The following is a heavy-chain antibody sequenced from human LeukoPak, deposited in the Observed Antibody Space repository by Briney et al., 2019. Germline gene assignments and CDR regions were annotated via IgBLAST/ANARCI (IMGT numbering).Heavy chain of an antibody. CDR2: INANSGGI. CDR3: AREGAAAAATRRGSYFFDS. Sequence: ASVKVSCKASGYTFTGYYMHWVRQAPGQGLEWMGWINANSGGINYAQKFQGRVTMTRDTSISTAYMELSRLRSDDTAVYYCAREGAAAAATRRGSYFFDSWGQGTLVTVSS. D-gene: IGHD6-13*01. V-gene: IGHV1-2*02. J-gene: IGHJ4*02. CDR1: GYTFTGYY.